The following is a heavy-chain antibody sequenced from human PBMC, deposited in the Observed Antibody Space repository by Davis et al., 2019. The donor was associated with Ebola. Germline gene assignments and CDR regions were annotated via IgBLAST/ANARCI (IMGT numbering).Heavy chain of an antibody. D-gene: IGHD3-9*01. CDR1: GGSIITHY. J-gene: IGHJ6*03. CDR2: IYMDGST. Sequence: PSETLSLTCTVSGGSIITHYWTWIRQPAGKGLQWIGRIYMDGSTNYNPSLKSRVTMSVDTSKKQFSLKLTSVTAADTAVYYCARDLLVGNMGNIRMDVWGKGTTVTVSS. V-gene: IGHV4-4*07. CDR3: ARDLLVGNMGNIRMDV.